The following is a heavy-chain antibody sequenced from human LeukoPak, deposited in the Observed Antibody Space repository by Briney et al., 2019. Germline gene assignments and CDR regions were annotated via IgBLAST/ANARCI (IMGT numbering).Heavy chain of an antibody. CDR3: ARGVAVAGTGDY. Sequence: SGGSLRLSCEPSGFPFSSYWMLWVRQAPGKGLEWVSSISSSGSYIYYADSMKGRFTISRDDAKNSLYLQMNSLRAEDTAVYYCARGVAVAGTGDYWGQGTLVTVSS. V-gene: IGHV3-21*01. D-gene: IGHD6-19*01. CDR2: ISSSGSYI. J-gene: IGHJ4*02. CDR1: GFPFSSYW.